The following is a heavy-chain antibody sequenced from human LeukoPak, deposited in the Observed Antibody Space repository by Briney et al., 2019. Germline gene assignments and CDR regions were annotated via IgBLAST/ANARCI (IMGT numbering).Heavy chain of an antibody. Sequence: SQTLYLTCTVSGGSISSGGYYWSWIRQHPGKGLEWIGYIYYSGSTYYNPSLKSRVTISVDTSKNQFSLKLSSVTAADTAVYYCARDPSSLDAFDIWGQGTMVTVSS. V-gene: IGHV4-31*03. CDR2: IYYSGST. J-gene: IGHJ3*02. CDR3: ARDPSSLDAFDI. CDR1: GGSISSGGYY.